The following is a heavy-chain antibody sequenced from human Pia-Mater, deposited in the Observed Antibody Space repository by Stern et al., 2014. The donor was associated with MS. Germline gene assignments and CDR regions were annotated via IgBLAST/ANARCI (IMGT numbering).Heavy chain of an antibody. CDR1: GGAFSNYA. CDR3: ARADVLKAFDF. V-gene: IGHV1-69*01. Sequence: QLVQSGAEVKKPGSSVKVSCKASGGAFSNYAISWVRQAPGHGLEWMGGIIPIVGTANYAKKFQGRVTLTADESTNTAYMELSGLRSEDTAVYYCARADVLKAFDFWGQGTMVTVSS. J-gene: IGHJ3*01. D-gene: IGHD3-10*01. CDR2: IIPIVGTA.